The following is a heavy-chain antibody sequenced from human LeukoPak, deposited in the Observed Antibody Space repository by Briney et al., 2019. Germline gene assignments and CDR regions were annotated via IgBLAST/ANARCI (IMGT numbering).Heavy chain of an antibody. CDR2: INAGNGNT. CDR3: ARRGTDLVFGDY. V-gene: IGHV1-3*01. D-gene: IGHD1-1*01. J-gene: IGHJ4*02. Sequence: GASVKVSCKASGYTFTSYAMHWVRQAPGQRLEWMGWINAGNGNTKYSQKFQGRVTITRDTSASTAYMELSSLRSEDTAVYYCARRGTDLVFGDYWGQGTLVTVSS. CDR1: GYTFTSYA.